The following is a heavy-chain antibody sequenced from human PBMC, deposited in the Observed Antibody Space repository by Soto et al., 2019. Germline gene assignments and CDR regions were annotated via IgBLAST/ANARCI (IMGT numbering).Heavy chain of an antibody. D-gene: IGHD3-3*01. CDR1: GFTFSSYG. Sequence: QVQLVESGGGVVQPGRSLRLSCAASGFTFSSYGMHWVRQAPGKGLEWVAVIAYEGSNKYYADSVKGRLTISRDNSKHKLYLQMNSLRDEDTAVYYCAKGGKLRFFEWMGAVDGTLFDFWGQGTLVTVST. J-gene: IGHJ4*02. CDR3: AKGGKLRFFEWMGAVDGTLFDF. V-gene: IGHV3-30*18. CDR2: IAYEGSNK.